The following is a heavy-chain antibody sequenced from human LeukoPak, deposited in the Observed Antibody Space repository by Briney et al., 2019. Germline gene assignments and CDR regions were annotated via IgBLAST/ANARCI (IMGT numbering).Heavy chain of an antibody. Sequence: PSETLSLTCAVYGGSFSGYYWSWIRQPPGKGLEWIGEINHSGSTNYNPSIKSRVTISVDTSKNQFSLNLTSVTAADTAVYFCAVVEGQPNYYYYMDVWGKGTTVTVSS. CDR2: INHSGST. J-gene: IGHJ6*03. CDR1: GGSFSGYY. D-gene: IGHD6-13*01. V-gene: IGHV4-34*01. CDR3: AVVEGQPNYYYYMDV.